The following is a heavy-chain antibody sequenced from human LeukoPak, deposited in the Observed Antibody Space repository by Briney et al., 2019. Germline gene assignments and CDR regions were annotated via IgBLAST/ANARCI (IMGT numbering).Heavy chain of an antibody. Sequence: ASVKVSCKASGYTFTGYYMHWVRQAPGQGLEWMGWINPNSGGTNYAQKFQGRATMTRDTSISTAYMELSRLRSDDTAVYYCARTYGGYGQFDYWGQGTLVTVSS. CDR3: ARTYGGYGQFDY. CDR1: GYTFTGYY. D-gene: IGHD5-12*01. V-gene: IGHV1-2*02. J-gene: IGHJ4*02. CDR2: INPNSGGT.